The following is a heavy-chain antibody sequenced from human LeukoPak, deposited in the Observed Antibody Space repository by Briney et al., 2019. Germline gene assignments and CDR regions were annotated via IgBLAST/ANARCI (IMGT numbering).Heavy chain of an antibody. CDR1: GFTVSSNY. Sequence: GGSLRLSCAASGFTVSSNYMSWVRQAPGKGLEGVSVIYSGGSTYYADSVKGRFTISRDNSKNTLYLQMNSLRVEDTAVYYCARWQLGRYHAFDLWGQGTMVTVSS. CDR3: ARWQLGRYHAFDL. J-gene: IGHJ3*01. CDR2: IYSGGST. D-gene: IGHD1-26*01. V-gene: IGHV3-53*01.